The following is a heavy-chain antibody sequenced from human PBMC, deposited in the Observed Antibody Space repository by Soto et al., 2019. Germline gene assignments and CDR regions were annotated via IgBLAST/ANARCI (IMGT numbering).Heavy chain of an antibody. Sequence: QPGGSLRLSCTASGFTFGDYAMSWFRQAPGKGLEWVGFIRSKAYGGTTEYAASVKGRFTISRDDSKSIAYLQMNSLKTEDTAVYYCTSYDYGDYGGRNWFDPWGQGTLVTVSS. J-gene: IGHJ5*02. CDR1: GFTFGDYA. CDR2: IRSKAYGGTT. CDR3: TSYDYGDYGGRNWFDP. V-gene: IGHV3-49*03. D-gene: IGHD4-17*01.